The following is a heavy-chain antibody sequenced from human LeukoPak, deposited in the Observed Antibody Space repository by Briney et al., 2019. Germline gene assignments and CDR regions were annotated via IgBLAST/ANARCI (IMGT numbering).Heavy chain of an antibody. Sequence: PSETLSLTCTVSGGSISSGSYYWSWIRQPAGKGLEWIGRIYTSGSTNYNPSLKSRVTISVDTSKNQISLKLSSVTAADTAVYYCARDHATSSSWYGHGYWGQGTLVTVSS. CDR2: IYTSGST. CDR3: ARDHATSSSWYGHGY. J-gene: IGHJ4*02. V-gene: IGHV4-61*02. CDR1: GGSISSGSYY. D-gene: IGHD6-13*01.